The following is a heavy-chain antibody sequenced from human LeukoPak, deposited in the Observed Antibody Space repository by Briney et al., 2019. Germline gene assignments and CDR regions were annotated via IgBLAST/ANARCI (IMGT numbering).Heavy chain of an antibody. Sequence: PGGSLRLSCAASRFTFSTHTMNWVRHAQGEGLEWVSSISSSSNYIYYADSVKSRFTISRDNAKNSLFLQMSSLRAEDTAVYYCARRVGNYYYYMDVWGKGTTVTVSS. CDR2: ISSSSNYI. CDR1: RFTFSTHT. CDR3: ARRVGNYYYYMDV. V-gene: IGHV3-21*01. J-gene: IGHJ6*03.